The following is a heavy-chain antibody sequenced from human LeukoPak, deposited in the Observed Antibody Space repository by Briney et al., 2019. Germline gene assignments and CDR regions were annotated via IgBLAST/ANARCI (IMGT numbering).Heavy chain of an antibody. V-gene: IGHV3-53*01. CDR1: GFTVSSNY. Sequence: GGSLRLSCAASGFTVSSNYMSWVRQAPGKGLEWVSVIYSGGSTYYADSVKGRFTISTDNSKNTLYLQMNSLRAEDTAVYYCARVRMATTDYFDYWGQGTLVTVSS. J-gene: IGHJ4*02. CDR2: IYSGGST. CDR3: ARVRMATTDYFDY. D-gene: IGHD5-24*01.